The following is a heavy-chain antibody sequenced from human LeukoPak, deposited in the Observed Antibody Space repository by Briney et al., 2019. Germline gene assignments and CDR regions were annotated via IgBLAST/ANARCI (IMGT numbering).Heavy chain of an antibody. J-gene: IGHJ4*02. Sequence: PSETLSLTCTVSGGSISSYYWSWIRQPAGKGLEWIGRIYTSGSANYNPSLKSRVTMSVDTSKNQFSLNLSSVTAADTAVYYCAGGEAVAGTLSFDYWGQGTLVTVSS. CDR3: AGGEAVAGTLSFDY. D-gene: IGHD6-19*01. CDR1: GGSISSYY. CDR2: IYTSGSA. V-gene: IGHV4-4*07.